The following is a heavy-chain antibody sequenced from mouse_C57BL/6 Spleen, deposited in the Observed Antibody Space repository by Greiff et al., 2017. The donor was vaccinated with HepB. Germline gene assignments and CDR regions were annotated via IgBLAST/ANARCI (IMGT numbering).Heavy chain of an antibody. Sequence: QVQLQQSGAELVRPGTSVKVSCKASGYAFTNYLIEWVKQRPGQGLEWIGVINPGSGGTNYNEKFKGKATLTADKSSSTAYMQLSSLTSKDSAVYFCARSYYYGAMGYWGQGTSVTVSS. CDR1: GYAFTNYL. J-gene: IGHJ4*01. CDR2: INPGSGGT. CDR3: ARSYYYGAMGY. V-gene: IGHV1-54*01. D-gene: IGHD1-1*01.